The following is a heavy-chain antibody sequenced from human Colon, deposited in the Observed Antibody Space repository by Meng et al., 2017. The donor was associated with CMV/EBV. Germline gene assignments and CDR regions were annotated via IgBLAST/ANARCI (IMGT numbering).Heavy chain of an antibody. J-gene: IGHJ5*02. CDR1: GGSLNSNYY. V-gene: IGHV4-39*07. CDR2: VYFNGGS. Sequence: SETLSLTCTVSGGSLNSNYYWGWIRQSPEKGLEWIGNVYFNGGSYYNPSLKSRVTISLDASKNQFFLNLTSVTAADTAVYYCARRRSQSLIPWFDPWGQGILVTVSS. D-gene: IGHD2-21*01. CDR3: ARRRSQSLIPWFDP.